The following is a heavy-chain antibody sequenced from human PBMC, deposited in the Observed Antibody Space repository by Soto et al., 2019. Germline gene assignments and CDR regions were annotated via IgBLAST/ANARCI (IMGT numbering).Heavy chain of an antibody. D-gene: IGHD5-18*01. CDR3: ARSKGRAAMGTLAY. V-gene: IGHV4-59*01. CDR2: VYYSGST. Sequence: SATLSLAGTVSCASFGYYYWSWIRQSPEKGLEWIGNVYYSGSTNYNPSLKSRVTISVDTSKNQFSLKLSSVTAADTAVYYCARSKGRAAMGTLAYWGQGTLVTVSS. CDR1: CASFGYYY. J-gene: IGHJ4*02.